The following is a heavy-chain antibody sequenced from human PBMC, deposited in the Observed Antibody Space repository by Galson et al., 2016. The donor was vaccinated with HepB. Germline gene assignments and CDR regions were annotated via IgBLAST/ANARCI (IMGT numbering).Heavy chain of an antibody. Sequence: SLRLSCAASGFTFSTYWMSWLRQAPGKGLEWVANINEDGSETFYPLTGKGRFTISRDVAKRSLFLQMDSLRAVDTAVYYCARVITITTTWHMDVWGQGTTVIVSS. CDR1: GFTFSTYW. CDR2: INEDGSET. D-gene: IGHD5-24*01. J-gene: IGHJ6*02. V-gene: IGHV3-7*01. CDR3: ARVITITTTWHMDV.